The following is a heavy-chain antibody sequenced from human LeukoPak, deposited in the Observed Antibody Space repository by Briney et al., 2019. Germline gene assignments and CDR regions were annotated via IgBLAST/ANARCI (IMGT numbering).Heavy chain of an antibody. V-gene: IGHV3-23*01. J-gene: IGHJ4*02. Sequence: PGGSLRLSCAASGFTFSSYAMSWVRQAPGKGLEWVSAISGSGGSTYYADSVKGRFTISRDNSKNTLYLQMNSLRAEDTAVYYCARGERYYYDSSGYYSGPDDYWGQGTLVTVSS. CDR1: GFTFSSYA. D-gene: IGHD3-22*01. CDR3: ARGERYYYDSSGYYSGPDDY. CDR2: ISGSGGST.